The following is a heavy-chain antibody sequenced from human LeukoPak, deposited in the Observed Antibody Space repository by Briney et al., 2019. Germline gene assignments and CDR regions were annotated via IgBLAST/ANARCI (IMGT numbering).Heavy chain of an antibody. CDR2: ISGSGGST. J-gene: IGHJ2*01. CDR3: AKGGNCGGDCYWYFDL. Sequence: PGGSLRLSCAASGFTFSSYAMSWVRQAPGKGLEWVSAISGSGGSTYYADSVKGRFTISRDNSKNTLYLQMNSLRAEDTAVYYCAKGGNCGGDCYWYFDLWGRGTLVTVSS. V-gene: IGHV3-23*01. CDR1: GFTFSSYA. D-gene: IGHD2-21*02.